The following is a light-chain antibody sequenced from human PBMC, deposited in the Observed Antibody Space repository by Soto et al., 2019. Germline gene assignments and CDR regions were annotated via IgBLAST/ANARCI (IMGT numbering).Light chain of an antibody. CDR2: CAS. CDR3: QQYLNPPPN. V-gene: IGKV4-1*01. J-gene: IGKJ1*01. CDR1: QRVLYSTNNKNY. Sequence: DIVMTQSPDSLAVSLGERATINCRSSQRVLYSTNNKNYLAWYQQKPGQPPKLLIYCASTRESGVPDRFSASGSGTDFTLTISSLQAEDVAVYYCQQYLNPPPNFGQGTKVEIK.